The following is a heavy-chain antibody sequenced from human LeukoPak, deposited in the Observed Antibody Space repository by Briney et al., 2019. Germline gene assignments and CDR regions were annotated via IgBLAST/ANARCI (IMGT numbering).Heavy chain of an antibody. Sequence: PGGSLRLSCAASGFTFSSYGMHWVRQAPVKGLECVAFIRYDGSNKYYADSVKGRFTISRDNSKNTLYLQMNSLRAEDTAVYYCVRSMNGRYGFFDYWGQGILVTVSS. D-gene: IGHD1-26*01. V-gene: IGHV3-30*02. CDR2: IRYDGSNK. CDR1: GFTFSSYG. J-gene: IGHJ4*02. CDR3: VRSMNGRYGFFDY.